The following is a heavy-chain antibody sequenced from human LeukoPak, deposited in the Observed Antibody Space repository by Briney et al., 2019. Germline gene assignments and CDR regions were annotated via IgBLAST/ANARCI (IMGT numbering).Heavy chain of an antibody. Sequence: GGSLRLSCAASGFTFSSYSMNWVRQAPGKGLEWVSSISSSSSYIYYADSVKGRFTISRDNAKNSLYLQMNSLRADDTAVYYCARVAEAAAFDYWGQGTMVTVSS. CDR2: ISSSSSYI. V-gene: IGHV3-21*01. D-gene: IGHD6-13*01. CDR3: ARVAEAAAFDY. J-gene: IGHJ4*02. CDR1: GFTFSSYS.